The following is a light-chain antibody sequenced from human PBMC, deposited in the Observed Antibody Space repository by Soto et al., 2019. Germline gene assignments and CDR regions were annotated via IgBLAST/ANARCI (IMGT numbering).Light chain of an antibody. V-gene: IGKV3-15*01. CDR3: QQYNNWPRP. CDR1: QSFRSN. Sequence: EIVMTQSTSTLSVSPGERATLSCGAGQSFRSNLAWYQQKPGQAPRLLIYGASTRATGVPARFSGSGSGTEFTLTISSLQSEEFAVYYCQQYNNWPRPFGQWTRLEIK. J-gene: IGKJ5*01. CDR2: GAS.